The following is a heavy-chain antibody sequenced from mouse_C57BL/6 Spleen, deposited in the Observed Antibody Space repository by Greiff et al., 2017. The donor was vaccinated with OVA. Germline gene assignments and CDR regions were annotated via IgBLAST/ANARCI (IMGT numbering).Heavy chain of an antibody. CDR1: GYTFTSYW. Sequence: QVQLQQPGAELVKPGASVKLSCKASGYTFTSYWMHWVKQRPGQGLEWIGMIHPNSGSTNYNEKFKSKATLTVDKSSSTAYMQLSSLTSEDSAVYYFARDGENYGGNPCFDDWGQGTTLTVSA. J-gene: IGHJ2*01. D-gene: IGHD1-1*01. CDR3: ARDGENYGGNPCFDD. V-gene: IGHV1-64*01. CDR2: IHPNSGST.